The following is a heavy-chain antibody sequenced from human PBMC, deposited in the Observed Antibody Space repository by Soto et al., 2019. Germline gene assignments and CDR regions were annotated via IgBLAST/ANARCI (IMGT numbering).Heavy chain of an antibody. V-gene: IGHV4-59*01. CDR1: GVSISSYF. CDR3: ARIGGYHGPLDY. CDR2: TYHTGST. D-gene: IGHD6-25*01. Sequence: SETLSLTCSVSGVSISSYFWSWIRQAPGVGLEWIGYTYHTGSTNHSPSLKSRVAISLDTSENQFSLKVNSVTAADTAVYYCARIGGYHGPLDYWGQGTPVTVSS. J-gene: IGHJ4*02.